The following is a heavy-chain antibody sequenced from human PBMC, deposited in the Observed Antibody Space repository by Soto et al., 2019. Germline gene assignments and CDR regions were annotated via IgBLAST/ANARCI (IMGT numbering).Heavy chain of an antibody. J-gene: IGHJ4*02. CDR3: AKEGGTASTPYVDH. Sequence: EVQLLESGGGLVQPGGSLRLSCAASGFTFSNNAMSWVRQAPGEGLEWVSAISGSGDTTFYADSVKGRFTVYRDNSRNTLYLQMRSLRAEDTAVFYCAKEGGTASTPYVDHWAQGTLVTVSS. CDR1: GFTFSNNA. V-gene: IGHV3-23*01. CDR2: ISGSGDTT. D-gene: IGHD1-1*01.